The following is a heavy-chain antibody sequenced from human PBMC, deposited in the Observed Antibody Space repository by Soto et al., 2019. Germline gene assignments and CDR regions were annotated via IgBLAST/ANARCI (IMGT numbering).Heavy chain of an antibody. CDR1: GFTFSDYY. CDR2: ISSSGSTI. CDR3: AIDISPSGGNFDYYYYVMDV. Sequence: QVQLVESGGGLVKPGGSLRLSCAASGFTFSDYYMSWIRQAPGKGLEWVSYISSSGSTIYYADSVKGRFTLSRDNAKNSLYLQMNSLRAEDTDVYYCAIDISPSGGNFDYYYYVMDVWGQGTTVTVSS. D-gene: IGHD2-21*02. V-gene: IGHV3-11*01. J-gene: IGHJ6*02.